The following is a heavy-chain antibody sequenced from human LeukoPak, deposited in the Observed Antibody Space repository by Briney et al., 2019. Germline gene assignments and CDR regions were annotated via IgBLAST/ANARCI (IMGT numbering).Heavy chain of an antibody. V-gene: IGHV3-74*01. CDR3: ARAQPPLYGDYVG. Sequence: PGGSLRLSCAASGFTFSSYWMHWVRQAPGKGLVWVSRINSDGRSTRYAGSVKGRFSISRDNAKNTLYLQMNSLRAEDTAVYYCARAQPPLYGDYVGWGQGTLVTVSS. CDR1: GFTFSSYW. CDR2: INSDGRST. J-gene: IGHJ4*02. D-gene: IGHD4-17*01.